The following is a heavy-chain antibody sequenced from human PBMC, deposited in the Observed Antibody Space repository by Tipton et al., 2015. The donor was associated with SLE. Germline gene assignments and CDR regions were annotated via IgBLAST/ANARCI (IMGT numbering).Heavy chain of an antibody. CDR1: GFTFSDYY. CDR3: ARSRGYSYGDGWIDP. D-gene: IGHD5-18*01. J-gene: IGHJ5*02. CDR2: ISSSSSYT. V-gene: IGHV3-11*06. Sequence: SLRLSFAASGFTFSDYYMSWIRQAPGKGLEWVSYISSSSSYTNYADSVKGRFTIFRDNAKNSLYVQMNSLRADDTAVYYCARSRGYSYGDGWIDPWGQGTLVTVSS.